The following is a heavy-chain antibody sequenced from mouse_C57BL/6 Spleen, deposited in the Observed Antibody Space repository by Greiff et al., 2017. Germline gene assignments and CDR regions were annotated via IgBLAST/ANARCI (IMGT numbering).Heavy chain of an antibody. V-gene: IGHV1-39*01. J-gene: IGHJ4*01. Sequence: VQLQQSGPELVKPGASVKISCKASGYSFTDYNMNWVKQSNGKSLEWSGVINPNYGTTSYNQKFKGKATLTVDQASSTAYMQLNSLTSEDSAVYYCARSRDYDDYAMDYWGQGTSVTVSS. D-gene: IGHD2-4*01. CDR2: INPNYGTT. CDR3: ARSRDYDDYAMDY. CDR1: GYSFTDYN.